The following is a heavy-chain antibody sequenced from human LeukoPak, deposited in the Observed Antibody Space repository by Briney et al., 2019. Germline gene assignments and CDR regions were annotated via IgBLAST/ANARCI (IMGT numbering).Heavy chain of an antibody. J-gene: IGHJ4*02. Sequence: ASVKVSCKVSGYTLTELSIHWVRQAPGKGLEWMGGFNPEDGEKIYVQKVQGRVTMTEDTSIDTAYMELSSLRSEDTAMYYCATDPVGYCSSDSCYSVDYWGQGTLVTVSS. CDR3: ATDPVGYCSSDSCYSVDY. D-gene: IGHD2-15*01. V-gene: IGHV1-24*01. CDR1: GYTLTELS. CDR2: FNPEDGEK.